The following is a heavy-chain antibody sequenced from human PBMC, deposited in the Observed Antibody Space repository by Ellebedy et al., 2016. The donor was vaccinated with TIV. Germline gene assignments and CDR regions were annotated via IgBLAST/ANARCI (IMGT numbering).Heavy chain of an antibody. J-gene: IGHJ4*02. Sequence: PGGSLRLSCAASGFTVTTDYMNWVRQAPGKGLEWVSVIFSSADGGETHYADSVKGRFTISRDNAKNSLYLQMNSLRGDDTAVYYCARPYDGGSYVPWDWGQGTLVTVSS. V-gene: IGHV3-66*04. CDR2: IFSSADGGET. D-gene: IGHD2-21*01. CDR3: ARPYDGGSYVPWD. CDR1: GFTVTTDY.